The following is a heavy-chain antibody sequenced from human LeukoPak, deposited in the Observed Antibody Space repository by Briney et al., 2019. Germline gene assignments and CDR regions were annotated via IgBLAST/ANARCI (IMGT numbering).Heavy chain of an antibody. V-gene: IGHV1-69*04. CDR1: GGTFSCYA. D-gene: IGHD2-21*01. Sequence: ASVKVSCKASGGTFSCYAISWVRQAPGQGLEWMGRIIPILGIANYAQKFQGRVTITADKSTSTAYMELSSLRSEDTAVYYCARDRRITYCGGDCYGMDVWGQGTTVTVSS. CDR3: ARDRRITYCGGDCYGMDV. CDR2: IIPILGIA. J-gene: IGHJ6*02.